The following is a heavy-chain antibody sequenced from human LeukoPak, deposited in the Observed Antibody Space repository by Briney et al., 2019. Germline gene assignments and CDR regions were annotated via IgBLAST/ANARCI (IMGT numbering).Heavy chain of an antibody. CDR3: AKDKGAATVLGFDY. J-gene: IGHJ4*02. CDR2: ISWDASTT. CDR1: GFTFDDYA. V-gene: IGHV3-43D*03. Sequence: TGGSLRLSCAASGFTFDDYAMHWVRQAPGKGLGWVSLISWDASTTYYADSVKGRFTISRDNSKNSLYLQMDSLRAEDTAFYYCAKDKGAATVLGFDYWGQGTLVTVSS. D-gene: IGHD6-13*01.